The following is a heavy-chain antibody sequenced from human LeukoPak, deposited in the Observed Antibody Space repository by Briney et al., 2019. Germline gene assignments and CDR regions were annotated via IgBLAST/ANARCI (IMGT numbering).Heavy chain of an antibody. V-gene: IGHV3-7*01. CDR3: AKEGAYPIITYDS. Sequence: GGSLRLSCAASGFTFSSYWMNWVRQAPGKGREWVANIKGDGNEKNYVDSVRGRFSISRDNAKNSLYLQMDSLRAEDTAVYYCAKEGAYPIITYDSWGQGALVTVSS. CDR1: GFTFSSYW. J-gene: IGHJ5*01. CDR2: IKGDGNEK. D-gene: IGHD3-10*01.